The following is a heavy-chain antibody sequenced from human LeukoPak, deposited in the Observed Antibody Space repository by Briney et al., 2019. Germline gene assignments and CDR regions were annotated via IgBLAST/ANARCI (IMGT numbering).Heavy chain of an antibody. CDR2: IYSGGST. CDR1: GFTLSSKY. Sequence: PGGSLRLSCAASGFTLSSKYMSWVRQAPGKGLEWVSVIYSGGSTYYADSVKGRFTISRDNSKNTLYLQMNSLRAEDTAVYYCARERQYYFDYWGQGTLVTVSS. J-gene: IGHJ4*02. CDR3: ARERQYYFDY. V-gene: IGHV3-53*01.